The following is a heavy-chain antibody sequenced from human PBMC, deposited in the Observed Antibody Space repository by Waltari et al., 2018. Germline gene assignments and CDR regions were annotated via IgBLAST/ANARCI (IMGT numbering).Heavy chain of an antibody. CDR2: IYWDDDK. J-gene: IGHJ5*02. CDR3: AHKAYDILSNYFDP. V-gene: IGHV2-5*02. D-gene: IGHD3-22*01. Sequence: QITLKESGPALVEPTQTLSLTCTYSGFSLSTSGLGVGWFRQPPGKALEWLSLIYWDDDKRYIPSLRSRLTITNDTSKNQVVLTMTNMDPMDTATYSCAHKAYDILSNYFDPWGPGTLVTVSS. CDR1: GFSLSTSGLG.